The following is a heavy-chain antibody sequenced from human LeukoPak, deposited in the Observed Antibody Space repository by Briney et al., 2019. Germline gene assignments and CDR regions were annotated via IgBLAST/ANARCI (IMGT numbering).Heavy chain of an antibody. CDR1: GFTFSDYY. J-gene: IGHJ3*02. V-gene: IGHV3-11*01. D-gene: IGHD2-8*01. CDR3: ARESVWAFHI. Sequence: GGSLRLSCVASGFTFSDYYMIWVRQAPGKGLEWVSYISSSGSTIYYADSVKGRFTISRDNAKNSLYLQMNSLRAEDTAVYYCARESVWAFHIWGQGTMVTVSS. CDR2: ISSSGSTI.